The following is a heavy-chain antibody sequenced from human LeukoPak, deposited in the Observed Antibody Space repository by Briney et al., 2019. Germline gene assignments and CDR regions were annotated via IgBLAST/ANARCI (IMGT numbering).Heavy chain of an antibody. CDR2: INHSGST. V-gene: IGHV4-34*01. J-gene: IGHJ6*04. CDR1: GGSFSGYY. Sequence: SETLSLTCAVYGGSFSGYYWSWIRQPPGKGLEWIGEINHSGSTNYNPSLKSRVTISVDTSKNQFSLKLSSVTAADTAVYYCARDPAASYYYYGMDVWGKGTTVTVS. CDR3: ARDPAASYYYYGMDV. D-gene: IGHD2-2*01.